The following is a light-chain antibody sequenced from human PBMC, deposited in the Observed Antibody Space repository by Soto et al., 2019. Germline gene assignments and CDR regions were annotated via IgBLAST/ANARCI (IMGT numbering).Light chain of an antibody. CDR3: CSYAGSRV. CDR2: EVS. Sequence: QSVLTQPASVSGSPGQSITISCTGTSSDFGSYNLVSWYQQHPGKAPKLMIYEVSKRPSGVSNRFSGSKSGNTASLTISGLQAEDEADYYCCSYAGSRVFGTGTKVTVL. J-gene: IGLJ1*01. V-gene: IGLV2-23*02. CDR1: SSDFGSYNL.